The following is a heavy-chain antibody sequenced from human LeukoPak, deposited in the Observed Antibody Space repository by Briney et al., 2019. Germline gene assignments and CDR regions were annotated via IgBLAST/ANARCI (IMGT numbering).Heavy chain of an antibody. CDR3: ARDWAVDTATD. Sequence: GGSLRLSCAASGFTFSSYSMNWVRQAPGKGLKWVSSISSSSSYIYYADSVKGRFTISRDNAKNSLYLQMNSLRAEDTAVYYCARDWAVDTATDWGQGTLVTVSS. CDR2: ISSSSSYI. J-gene: IGHJ4*02. D-gene: IGHD5-18*01. V-gene: IGHV3-21*01. CDR1: GFTFSSYS.